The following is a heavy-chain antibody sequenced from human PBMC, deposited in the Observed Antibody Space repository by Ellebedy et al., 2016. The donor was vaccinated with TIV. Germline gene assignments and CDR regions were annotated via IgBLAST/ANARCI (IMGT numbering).Heavy chain of an antibody. CDR2: IWHDGSKK. J-gene: IGHJ2*01. V-gene: IGHV3-33*01. Sequence: GESLKISCAASGFPFSTYAVHWVRQAPGKGLEWVAVIWHDGSKKFYAASVKGRFTISRDHSKYTLYLEMSSLRAEDTALYYCATSFYYDSSGTKHFDLWGRGTLVSVSS. CDR1: GFPFSTYA. CDR3: ATSFYYDSSGTKHFDL. D-gene: IGHD3-22*01.